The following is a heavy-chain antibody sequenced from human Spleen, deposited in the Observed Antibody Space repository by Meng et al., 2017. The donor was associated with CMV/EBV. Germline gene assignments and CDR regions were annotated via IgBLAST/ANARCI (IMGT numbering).Heavy chain of an antibody. CDR1: GGSISSGDYY. CDR3: ARVMTAPHSAFDI. D-gene: IGHD2-21*02. V-gene: IGHV4-30-4*08. J-gene: IGHJ3*02. CDR2: IYYSGST. Sequence: VQLQGSGPGRGKPSQTLSLTCTVSGGSISSGDYYWSWIRQPPGKGLEWIGYIYYSGSTYYNPSLKSRVTISVDTSKNQFSLKLSSVTAADTAVYYCARVMTAPHSAFDIWGQGTMVTVSS.